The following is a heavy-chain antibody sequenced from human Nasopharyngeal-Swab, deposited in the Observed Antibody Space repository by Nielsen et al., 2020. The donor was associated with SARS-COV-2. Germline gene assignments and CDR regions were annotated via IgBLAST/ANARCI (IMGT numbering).Heavy chain of an antibody. J-gene: IGHJ4*02. V-gene: IGHV3-30*02. CDR3: AKDGDRDGYGDFSLDY. CDR2: IRYDGSNK. D-gene: IGHD4-17*01. CDR1: GFTFSSYG. Sequence: GESLKISCAASGFTFSSYGMHWVRQAPGKGLEWVAFIRYDGSNKYYADSVKGRFTISRDNSKNTLYLQMNSLRAEDTAVYYCAKDGDRDGYGDFSLDYWGQGTLVTVSS.